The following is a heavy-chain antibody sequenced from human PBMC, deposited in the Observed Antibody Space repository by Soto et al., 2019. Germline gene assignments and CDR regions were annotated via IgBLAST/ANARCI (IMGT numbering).Heavy chain of an antibody. V-gene: IGHV4-59*01. CDR3: ARDLYSSSSDAFDI. D-gene: IGHD6-13*01. CDR1: GGYISSYY. Sequence: SETLSLTCTVSGGYISSYYWSWIRQPPGKGLEWIGYIYYSGSTNYNPSLKSRVTISVDTSKNQFSLKLSSVTAADTDVYYCARDLYSSSSDAFDIWGQGTMVTVSS. J-gene: IGHJ3*02. CDR2: IYYSGST.